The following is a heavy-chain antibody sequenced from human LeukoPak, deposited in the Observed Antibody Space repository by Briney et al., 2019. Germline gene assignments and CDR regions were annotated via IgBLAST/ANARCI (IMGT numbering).Heavy chain of an antibody. V-gene: IGHV3-7*01. J-gene: IGHJ5*02. CDR2: IQPDGSGQ. Sequence: GGSLRLSCVASGSTFGSVWMSWVRQAPGKGLEWVGNIQPDGSGQYPVDSLRGRFTISRDNARNSLFLQMNNLRVEDTAVYYCASQHYARFDPWGQGTLVTVSS. CDR1: GSTFGSVW. D-gene: IGHD3-16*01. CDR3: ASQHYARFDP.